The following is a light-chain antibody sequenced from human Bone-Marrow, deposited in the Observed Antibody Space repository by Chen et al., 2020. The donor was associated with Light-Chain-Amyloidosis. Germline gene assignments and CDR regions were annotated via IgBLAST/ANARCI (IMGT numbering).Light chain of an antibody. CDR3: SSTDDSGHRYV. J-gene: IGLJ1*01. CDR1: ALPKKH. V-gene: IGLV3-10*01. Sequence: SYELTQPPSVSVSPGQAARITCSGDALPKKHAYWYQQKSGQAPVLVIYEDTKRPSGIPERFSASTSGTMATLTISGAQVDDEADYYCSSTDDSGHRYVFGTGTKLTIL. CDR2: EDT.